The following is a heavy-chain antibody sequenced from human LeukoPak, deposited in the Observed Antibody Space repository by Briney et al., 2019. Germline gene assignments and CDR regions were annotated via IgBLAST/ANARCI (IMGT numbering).Heavy chain of an antibody. CDR2: IKYDGSAT. CDR1: GFTFSNYW. D-gene: IGHD3-3*01. J-gene: IGHJ4*02. CDR3: VSGSLQSGYNFDY. Sequence: GGSLRLSCAASGFTFSNYWMHWIRQVPGKGLVWVSHIKYDGSATNYADSVKGRFTISRDNAKNTLYLQMNSLRAEDAAVYYCVSGSLQSGYNFDYWGQGALVTVSS. V-gene: IGHV3-74*01.